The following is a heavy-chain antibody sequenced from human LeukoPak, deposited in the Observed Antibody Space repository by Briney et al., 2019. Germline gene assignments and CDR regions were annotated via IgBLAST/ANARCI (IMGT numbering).Heavy chain of an antibody. J-gene: IGHJ2*01. Sequence: SVKVSCKASGGTFSSYAISWVRQAPGQGLEWMGGIIPIFGTANYAQKFQGRVTITADESTSTAYMELSSLRSEDTAVYYCARDGALDTAMVTMVGYWYFDLWGRGTLVTVSS. CDR2: IIPIFGTA. V-gene: IGHV1-69*13. D-gene: IGHD5-18*01. CDR3: ARDGALDTAMVTMVGYWYFDL. CDR1: GGTFSSYA.